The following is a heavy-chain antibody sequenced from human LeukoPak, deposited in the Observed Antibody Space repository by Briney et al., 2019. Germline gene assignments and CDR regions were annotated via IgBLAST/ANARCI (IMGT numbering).Heavy chain of an antibody. D-gene: IGHD1-26*01. CDR3: ARGSSGSYYGPLGY. CDR2: IYHSGST. V-gene: IGHV4-39*07. CDR1: GGSISSSSYY. J-gene: IGHJ4*02. Sequence: SETLSLTCTVSGGSISSSSYYWGWIRQPPGKGLEWIGSIYHSGSTYYNPSLKSRVTISVDTSKNQFSLKLSSVTAADTAVYYCARGSSGSYYGPLGYWGQGTLVTVSS.